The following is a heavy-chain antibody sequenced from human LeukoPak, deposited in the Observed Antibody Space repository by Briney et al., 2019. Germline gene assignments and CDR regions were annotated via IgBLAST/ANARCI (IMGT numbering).Heavy chain of an antibody. Sequence: PGGSLRLSCAASGLTFSGSAMQWVRQASGKGLEWVGRIRSKANRYATAYAASVKGRFPISRDDSKNKAYLQMNSLKTEDAAVYYCTRGYSYAGDVWGQGTAVTVSS. J-gene: IGHJ6*02. V-gene: IGHV3-73*01. CDR1: GLTFSGSA. CDR3: TRGYSYAGDV. D-gene: IGHD5-18*01. CDR2: IRSKANRYAT.